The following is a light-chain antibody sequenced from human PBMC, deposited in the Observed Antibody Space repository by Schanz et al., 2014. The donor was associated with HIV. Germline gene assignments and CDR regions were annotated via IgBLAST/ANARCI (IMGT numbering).Light chain of an antibody. CDR3: QQLNSFPYT. J-gene: IGKJ2*01. CDR2: AAS. V-gene: IGKV1-9*01. Sequence: DIQLSQSPSFLSASVGDRVTVTCRASQDISTYLAWYQQKPGKAPNLLIYAASNLHTGVPLRFSGSGSGTDFTLTINGLQPDDFATYYCQQLNSFPYTFGQGTMLEI. CDR1: QDISTY.